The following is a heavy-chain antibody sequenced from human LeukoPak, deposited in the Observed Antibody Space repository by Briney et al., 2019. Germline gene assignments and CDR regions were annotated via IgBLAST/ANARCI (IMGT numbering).Heavy chain of an antibody. V-gene: IGHV1-46*01. CDR1: GYTFTSYY. CDR2: INPSGGST. J-gene: IGHJ4*02. CDR3: AREGYSYGVDY. D-gene: IGHD5-18*01. Sequence: ASVKVSCKASGYTFTSYYMHWVRQAPGQGLEWMGIINPSGGSTSYAQKFQGRVTMTTDTSTSTAYMELRSLRSDDTAVYYCAREGYSYGVDYWGQGTLVTVSS.